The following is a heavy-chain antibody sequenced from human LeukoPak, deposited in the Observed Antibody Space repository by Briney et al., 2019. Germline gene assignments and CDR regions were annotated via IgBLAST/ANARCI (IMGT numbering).Heavy chain of an antibody. CDR2: ISSSDSLK. J-gene: IGHJ6*04. CDR1: GFPFSSHG. V-gene: IGHV3-48*03. Sequence: PGGSLRLSCAASGFPFSSHGMNWARQAPGEGLEWVSYISSSDSLKYYADSVKGRFTISRDNAKNSLYLQMNSLRAEDTAVYYCAREDYYGSGSYMRYFYYYDMDVWGKGTTVTVSS. D-gene: IGHD3-10*01. CDR3: AREDYYGSGSYMRYFYYYDMDV.